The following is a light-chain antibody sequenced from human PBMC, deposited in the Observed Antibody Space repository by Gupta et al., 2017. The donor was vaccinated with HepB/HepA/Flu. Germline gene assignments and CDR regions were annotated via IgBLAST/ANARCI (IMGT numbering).Light chain of an antibody. CDR2: EVS. CDR3: SSYAGGNNYV. V-gene: IGLV2-8*01. CDR1: SSDVGGYYY. Sequence: QSALAQPPSASGPPGQSVTISCAGPSSDVGGYYYVSWYQHQPGKAPKLIMFEVSERPSGVPDRFSGSKSGNTASLTVSGLQAEDEAFYYCSSYAGGNNYVFGSGT. J-gene: IGLJ1*01.